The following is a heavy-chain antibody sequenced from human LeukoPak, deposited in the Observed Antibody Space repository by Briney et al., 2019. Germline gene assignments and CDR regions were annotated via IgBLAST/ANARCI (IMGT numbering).Heavy chain of an antibody. D-gene: IGHD3-22*01. CDR2: IKKDGSQK. Sequence: GGSLRLSCAASGFSFDTYRMSWVRQAPGKGLEWVANIKKDGSQKYYVGSVRGRFTISRDNAKTSLYLQMSSLRVEDTAIYYCASSYDSSGNDWGQGTLVTVSS. CDR1: GFSFDTYR. V-gene: IGHV3-7*01. CDR3: ASSYDSSGND. J-gene: IGHJ4*02.